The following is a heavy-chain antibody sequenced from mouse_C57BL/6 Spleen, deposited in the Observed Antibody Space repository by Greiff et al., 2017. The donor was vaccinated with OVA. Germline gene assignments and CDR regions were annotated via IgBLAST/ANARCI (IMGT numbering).Heavy chain of an antibody. CDR3: ASEGYGNWYFDV. CDR1: GYTFTSYW. V-gene: IGHV1-55*01. D-gene: IGHD2-10*02. CDR2: IYPGSGST. Sequence: QVQLQQPGAELVKPGASVKMSCKASGYTFTSYWITWVKQRPGQGLEWIGDIYPGSGSTNYNEKIKSKATLTVDTPSSTANMQLSSLTSEDSAVYYCASEGYGNWYFDVWGTGTTVTVSS. J-gene: IGHJ1*03.